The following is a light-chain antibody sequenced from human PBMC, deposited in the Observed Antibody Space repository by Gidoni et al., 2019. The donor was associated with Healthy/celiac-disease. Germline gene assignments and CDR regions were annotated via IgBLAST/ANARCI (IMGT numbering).Light chain of an antibody. Sequence: QSALTQPASVPGSPGPSITISCTGTSSDVGGYNYVSWYQQHPGKAPKLMIYDVSNRPSGVSNRFSGSKSGNTASLTISGLQAEDEADYYCSSYTSSSTPVFGGGTKLTVL. J-gene: IGLJ2*01. V-gene: IGLV2-14*01. CDR3: SSYTSSSTPV. CDR1: SSDVGGYNY. CDR2: DVS.